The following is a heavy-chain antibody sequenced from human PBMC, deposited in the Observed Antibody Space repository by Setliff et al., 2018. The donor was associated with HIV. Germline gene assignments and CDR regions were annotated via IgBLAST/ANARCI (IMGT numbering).Heavy chain of an antibody. CDR3: ARLASGGWPLEVFDI. Sequence: GASVKVSCKASGYTFTHYAISWVRQAPGQGLEYLGGISAYNGNTNYAQKVQGRITMTTDASTSTVDMELRSLTSDDTAVYYCARLASGGWPLEVFDIWGQGTMVTVAS. V-gene: IGHV1-18*01. CDR2: ISAYNGNT. J-gene: IGHJ3*02. D-gene: IGHD2-15*01. CDR1: GYTFTHYA.